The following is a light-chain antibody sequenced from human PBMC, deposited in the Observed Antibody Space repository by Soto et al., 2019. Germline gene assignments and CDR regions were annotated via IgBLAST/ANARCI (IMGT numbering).Light chain of an antibody. CDR3: QQYDNYPWT. CDR2: DAS. J-gene: IGKJ1*01. CDR1: QGISHD. Sequence: AIQITQSPSSLSASVGDTVAITCRASQGISHDLGWYQQKPGKAPKVLIYDASSLESGVPSRFSGSGSGTEFTLTISSLQPDDLATYYCQQYDNYPWTFGQGTKVDIK. V-gene: IGKV1D-13*01.